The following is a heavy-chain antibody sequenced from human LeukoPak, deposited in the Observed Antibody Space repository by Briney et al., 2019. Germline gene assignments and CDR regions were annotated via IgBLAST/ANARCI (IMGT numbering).Heavy chain of an antibody. V-gene: IGHV3-23*01. CDR3: ARRPYGSGYNLYFDC. D-gene: IGHD6-19*01. CDR1: GFTFSSYV. CDR2: ISDTVAGT. J-gene: IGHJ4*02. Sequence: GGSLRLSCAASGFTFSSYVMTWVRQAPGKGLEWVSPISDTVAGTYYADSVSGRFTISTDNSKNTLYLQMNSLGADETAVYYCARRPYGSGYNLYFDCWGQGALVTVSS.